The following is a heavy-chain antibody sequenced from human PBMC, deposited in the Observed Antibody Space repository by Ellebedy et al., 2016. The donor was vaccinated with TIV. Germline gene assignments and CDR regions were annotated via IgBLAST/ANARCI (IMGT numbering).Heavy chain of an antibody. CDR3: ARGVIRRIAAAAPDY. CDR1: GITVSGNY. D-gene: IGHD6-13*01. J-gene: IGHJ4*02. CDR2: ISSSSSTI. V-gene: IGHV3-48*01. Sequence: GESLKISCAASGITVSGNYINWVRQAPGKGLEWVSYISSSSSTIYYADSVKGRFTISRDNAKNSLYLQMNSLRAEDTAVYYCARGVIRRIAAAAPDYWGQGTLVTVSS.